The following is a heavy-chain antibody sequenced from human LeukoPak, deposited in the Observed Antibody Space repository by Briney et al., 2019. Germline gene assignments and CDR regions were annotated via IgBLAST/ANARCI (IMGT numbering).Heavy chain of an antibody. CDR1: GFTFDNYA. J-gene: IGHJ2*01. CDR3: AKHGLITTTASRFNCYFDF. Sequence: PGGSLRLSCAASGFTFDNYAMSWVRQAPGKGLEWASAISANAYTTHYADSVRGRFTISRDNSRNTLFLEMSSLRVEDTAVYYCAKHGLITTTASRFNCYFDFWGRGTLVSVSS. CDR2: ISANAYTT. V-gene: IGHV3-23*01. D-gene: IGHD1-1*01.